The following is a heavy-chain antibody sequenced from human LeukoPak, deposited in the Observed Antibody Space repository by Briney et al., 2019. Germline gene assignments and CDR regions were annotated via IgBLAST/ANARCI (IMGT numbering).Heavy chain of an antibody. J-gene: IGHJ6*03. CDR3: ARGVYCSGDSCYPYYYYYMDV. V-gene: IGHV4-34*01. Sequence: SETLSLTCAVYGGSFSGYYWSWIRQPPGKGLEWIGEINHSGSTNYNPSLKSRVTISVDTSKNQFSLKLSSVTAADTAVYYCARGVYCSGDSCYPYYYYYMDVWGKGTTVTVSS. CDR1: GGSFSGYY. CDR2: INHSGST. D-gene: IGHD2-15*01.